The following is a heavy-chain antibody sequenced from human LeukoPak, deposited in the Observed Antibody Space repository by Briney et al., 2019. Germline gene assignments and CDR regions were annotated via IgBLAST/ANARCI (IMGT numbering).Heavy chain of an antibody. V-gene: IGHV3-33*01. J-gene: IGHJ6*02. Sequence: GGSLRLSCAASGFTFSGYGMHWVRLTPGKGLEWVADIWFDGKNEHFAASVKGRFTISRDNSKKTMYLQINSLRAEDTAVYYCARDRHCVNGLCHNSPGMDVWGRGTTVTVSS. CDR1: GFTFSGYG. D-gene: IGHD2-8*01. CDR2: IWFDGKNE. CDR3: ARDRHCVNGLCHNSPGMDV.